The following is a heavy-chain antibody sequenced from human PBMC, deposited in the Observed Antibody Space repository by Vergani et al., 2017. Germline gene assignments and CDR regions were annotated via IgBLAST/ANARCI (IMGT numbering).Heavy chain of an antibody. CDR1: GYSFSRNW. J-gene: IGHJ6*03. Sequence: EVQLEQSGAAVKKPGESLEISCKGSGYSFSRNWIAWVRERPGQGLEWTGMIYPGNSETRNNPSFRGQVTMSVDKSISTAYLQWSSLKASDSAMYYCARVYCRGMSCAGTDYFYHIDVWGKGTTVTVS. D-gene: IGHD3/OR15-3a*01. CDR2: IYPGNSET. CDR3: ARVYCRGMSCAGTDYFYHIDV. V-gene: IGHV5-51*03.